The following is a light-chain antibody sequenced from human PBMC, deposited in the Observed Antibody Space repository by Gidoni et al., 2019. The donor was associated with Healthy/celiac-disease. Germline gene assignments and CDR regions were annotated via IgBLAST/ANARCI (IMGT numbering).Light chain of an antibody. V-gene: IGLV1-40*01. CDR2: GNS. CDR1: SPNIGAGYD. Sequence: QSVLTQPPSVSGAPGQRVTISCTGSSPNIGAGYDVHWYQQLPGTAPKLLIYGNSNRPSGVPDRFSGSKSGTSASLAITKLQAEDEADYYCQSYDSRLSEVVFGGGSKLTVL. CDR3: QSYDSRLSEVV. J-gene: IGLJ2*01.